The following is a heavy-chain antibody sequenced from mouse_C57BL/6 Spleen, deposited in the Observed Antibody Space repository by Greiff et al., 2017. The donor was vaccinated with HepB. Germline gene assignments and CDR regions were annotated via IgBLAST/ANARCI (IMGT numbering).Heavy chain of an antibody. D-gene: IGHD4-1*01. CDR3: ARETGTYYAMDY. CDR2: INYDGSST. Sequence: EVQLVESEGGLVQPGSSMKLSCTASGFTFSDYYMAWVRQVPEKGLEWVANINYDGSSTYYLDSLKSRFIISRDNAKNILYLQMSSLKSEDTATYYCARETGTYYAMDYWGQGTSVTVSS. CDR1: GFTFSDYY. V-gene: IGHV5-16*01. J-gene: IGHJ4*01.